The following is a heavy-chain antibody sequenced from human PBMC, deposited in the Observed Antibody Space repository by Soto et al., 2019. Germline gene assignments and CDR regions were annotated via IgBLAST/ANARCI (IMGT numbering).Heavy chain of an antibody. CDR1: GYTFTSYG. D-gene: IGHD2-2*01. CDR3: ARVGDIVLVPAARFWFDP. Sequence: QVQLVQSGAEVKKPGASVKVSCKASGYTFTSYGISWVRQAPGQGLEWMGWIGAYNGNTNYAQKLQGRVTMTTDTSTSTAYMELRSLRSDDTAVYYCARVGDIVLVPAARFWFDPWGQGTLVTVS. V-gene: IGHV1-18*01. CDR2: IGAYNGNT. J-gene: IGHJ5*02.